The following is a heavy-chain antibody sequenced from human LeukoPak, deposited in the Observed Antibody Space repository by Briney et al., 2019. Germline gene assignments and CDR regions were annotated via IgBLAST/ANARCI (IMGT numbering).Heavy chain of an antibody. J-gene: IGHJ4*02. V-gene: IGHV3-23*01. CDR3: ASLYNDYGDY. CDR2: IIGTGDST. CDR1: GFTFTSYW. Sequence: GGSLRLSCAASGFTFTSYWMSWVRQAPGKGLEWVSGIIGTGDSTFYADPVKGRFTISRDNSRNTLYLHMNSLRVDDTAVYYCASLYNDYGDYWGQGALVTVSS. D-gene: IGHD5-24*01.